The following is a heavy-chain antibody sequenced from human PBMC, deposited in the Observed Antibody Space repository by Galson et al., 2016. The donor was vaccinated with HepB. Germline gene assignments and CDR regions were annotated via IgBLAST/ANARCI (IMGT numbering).Heavy chain of an antibody. CDR1: GFTFSSYG. CDR2: IWYDGSNK. CDR3: ARDGIVGATSLYFQH. D-gene: IGHD1-26*01. J-gene: IGHJ1*01. V-gene: IGHV3-33*01. Sequence: SLRLSCAASGFTFSSYGMHWVRQAPGKGLEWVAVIWYDGSNKYYADSVKGRFTISRDNSKNTLYLQMNSLRAEDTAVYYCARDGIVGATSLYFQHWGQSTLVTVSS.